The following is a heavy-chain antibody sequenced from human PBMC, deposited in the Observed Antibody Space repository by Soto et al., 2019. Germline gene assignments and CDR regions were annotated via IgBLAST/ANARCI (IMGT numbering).Heavy chain of an antibody. D-gene: IGHD2-2*01. J-gene: IGHJ3*02. Sequence: ASAKVSCKVSGYTLTQLSMHWVRQAPGKGLEWMGGFDPEDGETIYAQKFQGRVTMTEDTSTDTAYMELSSLRSEDTAVYYCATVRCSSTSCHWAFDIWGQGTMVTVSS. CDR2: FDPEDGET. V-gene: IGHV1-24*01. CDR3: ATVRCSSTSCHWAFDI. CDR1: GYTLTQLS.